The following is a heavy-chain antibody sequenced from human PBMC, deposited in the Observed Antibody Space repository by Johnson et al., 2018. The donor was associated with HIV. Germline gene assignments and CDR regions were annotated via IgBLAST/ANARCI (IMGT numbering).Heavy chain of an antibody. Sequence: VQLVESGGGLVKPGGSLRLSCAVSGFTFNNAWVSWVRQAPGKGLEWVGRIKSKTDGGTTDYAAPVKGRFTFSRDASKNTLYVQMNSLRAEDTAVYYCARAPLGYCSSSTCITDAFDVWGQGTMVTVSS. CDR3: ARAPLGYCSSSTCITDAFDV. CDR1: GFTFNNAW. CDR2: IKSKTDGGTT. D-gene: IGHD2-2*01. V-gene: IGHV3-15*01. J-gene: IGHJ3*01.